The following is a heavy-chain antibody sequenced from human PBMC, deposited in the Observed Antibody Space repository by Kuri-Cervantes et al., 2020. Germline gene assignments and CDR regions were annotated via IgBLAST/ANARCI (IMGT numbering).Heavy chain of an antibody. CDR3: ARDRYSSGWSVDYYYYYGMDV. Sequence: GESLKISCAASGFTFDDYTMHWVRQAPGKGLEWVSLISWDGGSTYYADSVKGRFTISRDNSKNSLYLQMNILITEDTALYYCARDRYSSGWSVDYYYYYGMDVWGQGTTVTVSS. CDR1: GFTFDDYT. J-gene: IGHJ6*02. D-gene: IGHD6-19*01. V-gene: IGHV3-43*01. CDR2: ISWDGGST.